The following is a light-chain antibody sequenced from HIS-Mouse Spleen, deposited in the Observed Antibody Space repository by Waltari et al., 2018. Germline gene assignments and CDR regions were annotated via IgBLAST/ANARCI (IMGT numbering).Light chain of an antibody. V-gene: IGLV2-23*03. CDR2: EGS. CDR1: SSYVGRHNL. J-gene: IGLJ2*01. CDR3: CSYAGSSTFEV. Sequence: ALPQPASVSGSPGQSITISCTGTSSYVGRHNLFPWYQQHPGKAPKLMIYEGSKRPSGVSNRFSGSKSGNTASLTISGLQAEDEADYYCCSYAGSSTFEVFGGGTKLTVL.